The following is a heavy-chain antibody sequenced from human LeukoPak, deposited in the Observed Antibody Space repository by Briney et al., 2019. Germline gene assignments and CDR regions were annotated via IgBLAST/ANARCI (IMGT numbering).Heavy chain of an antibody. CDR3: ARAVDTAMVLDY. CDR2: IYTSGST. Sequence: SETLSLTCTASGGSISSGSYYGSWIRQPAGKGLEWIGRIYTSGSTNYNPSLKRRVTISVGTSKNQFSLKLSSVTAADTAVYYCARAVDTAMVLDYWGQGTLVTVSS. CDR1: GGSISSGSYY. D-gene: IGHD5-18*01. V-gene: IGHV4-61*02. J-gene: IGHJ4*02.